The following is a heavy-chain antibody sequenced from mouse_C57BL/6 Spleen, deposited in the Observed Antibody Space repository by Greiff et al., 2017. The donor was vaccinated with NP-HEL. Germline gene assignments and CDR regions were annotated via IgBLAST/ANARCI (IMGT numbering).Heavy chain of an antibody. CDR3: ARLTGTPAWFAY. D-gene: IGHD4-1*01. V-gene: IGHV2-2*01. Sequence: VMLVESGPGLVQPSQSLSITCTVSGFSLTSYGVHWVRQSPGKGLEWLGVIWSGGSTDYNAAFISRLSISKDNSKSQVFFKMNSLQADDTAIYYCARLTGTPAWFAYWGQGTLVTVSA. CDR1: GFSLTSYG. CDR2: IWSGGST. J-gene: IGHJ3*01.